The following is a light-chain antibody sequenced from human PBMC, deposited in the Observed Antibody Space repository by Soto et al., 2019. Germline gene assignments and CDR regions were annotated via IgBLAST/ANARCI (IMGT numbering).Light chain of an antibody. CDR1: QSISRTY. Sequence: EIQLTQSPCILSSSPGERATISCRASQSISRTYLAWYQQKPGQATLLLIHTASSRATGIPNRFSGSRAGAEFTLTINRLPSEDSADYYWQQYGRSGTFGQGTKVDIK. CDR3: QQYGRSGT. J-gene: IGKJ1*01. V-gene: IGKV3-20*01. CDR2: TAS.